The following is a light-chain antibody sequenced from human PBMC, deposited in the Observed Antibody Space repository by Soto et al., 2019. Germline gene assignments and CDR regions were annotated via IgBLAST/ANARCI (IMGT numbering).Light chain of an antibody. Sequence: EIVLTQSPATLSVSPGERATLSCRASQNIDNNLAWYQQKLGQTPRLLIYGASTRATGAPARFSCSGSGTDFTLTISSLQSEDFAVYYCQQYYYWPANSFGQGTKLEIK. CDR2: GAS. J-gene: IGKJ2*03. V-gene: IGKV3-15*01. CDR1: QNIDNN. CDR3: QQYYYWPANS.